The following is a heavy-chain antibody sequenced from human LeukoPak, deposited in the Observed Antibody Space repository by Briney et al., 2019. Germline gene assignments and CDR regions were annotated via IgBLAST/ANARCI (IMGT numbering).Heavy chain of an antibody. D-gene: IGHD2-2*01. Sequence: GGSLRLSCAASGLTVSTNHMSWVRQAPGKGLDWVSVIYTGGSTYYADSVKGRFVISRDNSKNTVYLQMNSLRVEDTAVYYCARDSTSPAGSSYYYYGMDVWGHGTTVSVPS. CDR3: ARDSTSPAGSSYYYYGMDV. J-gene: IGHJ6*02. CDR2: IYTGGST. V-gene: IGHV3-53*01. CDR1: GLTVSTNH.